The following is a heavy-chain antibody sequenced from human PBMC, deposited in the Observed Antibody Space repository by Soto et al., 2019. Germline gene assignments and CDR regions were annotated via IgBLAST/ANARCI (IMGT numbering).Heavy chain of an antibody. CDR2: ISGSGGST. CDR1: GFTFSSYA. D-gene: IGHD3-9*01. V-gene: IGHV3-23*01. J-gene: IGHJ5*02. Sequence: GGSLRLSCAASGFTFSSYAMSWVRQAPGKGLEWVSAISGSGGSTYYADSVKGRFTISRDNSKNTLYLQMNSLRAEDTAVYYCARRGFYGILAGKGFDPWGQGTLVTVSS. CDR3: ARRGFYGILAGKGFDP.